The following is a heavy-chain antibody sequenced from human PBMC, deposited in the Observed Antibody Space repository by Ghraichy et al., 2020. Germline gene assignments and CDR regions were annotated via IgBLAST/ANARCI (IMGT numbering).Heavy chain of an antibody. CDR1: GGTFSKYA. V-gene: IGHV1-69*05. J-gene: IGHJ5*02. CDR2: IIPNLGPP. CDR3: ARDGYIGAAGQDNWFDP. D-gene: IGHD6-13*01. Sequence: SVKVSCKASGGTFSKYAVTWVRQAPGQGLEWMGGIIPNLGPPNYARKFRGRVTMTTDESTDTAYLELRSLTFEDTAVYFCARDGYIGAAGQDNWFDPWGQGTLVTVS.